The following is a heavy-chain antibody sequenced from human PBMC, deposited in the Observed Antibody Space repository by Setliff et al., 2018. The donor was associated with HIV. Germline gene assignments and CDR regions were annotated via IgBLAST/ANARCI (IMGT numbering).Heavy chain of an antibody. J-gene: IGHJ6*02. CDR2: IYSGGRA. CDR1: GFSVGTYY. CDR3: ARDRRPVWGMDV. Sequence: GGSLRLSCAVYGFSVGTYYMTWVRQAPGKGLEWVSVIYSGGRAYYADSVKGRFTVSRDNSNNTLYLQMNSLSAEDTALYYCARDRRPVWGMDVWGQGTTVTVSS. V-gene: IGHV3-53*05. D-gene: IGHD3-16*01.